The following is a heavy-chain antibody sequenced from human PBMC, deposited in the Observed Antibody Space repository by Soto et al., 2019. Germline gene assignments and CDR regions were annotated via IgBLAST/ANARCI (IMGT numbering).Heavy chain of an antibody. V-gene: IGHV1-18*01. D-gene: IGHD3-3*01. CDR2: ISAYNCNT. CDR1: GYTFTSHG. J-gene: IGHJ6*03. Sequence: ASVKVSCKASGYTFTSHGISWVRQAPGQGLERKGWISAYNCNTNYAQKLQGRVTMTTDTSTSTAYMELRSLRSDDTAVFYCARGLTIFGVVPYYMDVWGKGTTVTVSS. CDR3: ARGLTIFGVVPYYMDV.